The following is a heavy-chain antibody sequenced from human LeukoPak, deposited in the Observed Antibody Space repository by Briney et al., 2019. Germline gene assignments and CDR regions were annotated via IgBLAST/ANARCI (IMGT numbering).Heavy chain of an antibody. D-gene: IGHD6-19*01. Sequence: GGSLRLSCAASGFTVITNDMTWVRQAPGKGLEWVANIKQDGSEKYYVDSVKGRFTISRDNAKNSLYLQMNSLRAEDTAVYYCARAVAFDYWGQGTLVTVSS. CDR1: GFTVITND. V-gene: IGHV3-7*01. CDR3: ARAVAFDY. J-gene: IGHJ4*02. CDR2: IKQDGSEK.